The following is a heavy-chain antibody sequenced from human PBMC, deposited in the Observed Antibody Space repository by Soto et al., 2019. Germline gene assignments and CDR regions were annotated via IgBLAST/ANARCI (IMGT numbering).Heavy chain of an antibody. CDR2: IYHSGST. CDR3: ARDQLEGNWFDP. D-gene: IGHD1-1*01. V-gene: IGHV4-30-2*01. Sequence: QLQLQESGSGLVRPSQTLSLTCAVSGGSISSGGYSWNWIRQPPGKGLEWIGYIYHSGSTLYNPSHKSRVTISVDKSKNQFSLKLTSVTDADTAVYYCARDQLEGNWFDPWGQGTLVTVSS. J-gene: IGHJ5*02. CDR1: GGSISSGGYS.